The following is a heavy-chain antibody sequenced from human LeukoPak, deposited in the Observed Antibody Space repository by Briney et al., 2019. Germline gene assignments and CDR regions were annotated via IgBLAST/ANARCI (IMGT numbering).Heavy chain of an antibody. D-gene: IGHD4-17*01. CDR3: ARGDPTVTTKQNFDY. CDR2: IWYDGSNK. J-gene: IGHJ4*02. V-gene: IGHV3-33*01. Sequence: GGSLRLSCAASGLSFSNYDMHWVRQATGKALEGVAVIWYDGSNKYYADSVKGRFTISRDNSKNTLYLQMNSLRVEDTAVYYCARGDPTVTTKQNFDYWGQGTLVTVSS. CDR1: GLSFSNYD.